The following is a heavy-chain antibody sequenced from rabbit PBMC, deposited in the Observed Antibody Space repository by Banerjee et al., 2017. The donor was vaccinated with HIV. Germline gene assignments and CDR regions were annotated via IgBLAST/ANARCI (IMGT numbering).Heavy chain of an antibody. CDR1: GFDFSSNA. J-gene: IGHJ4*01. V-gene: IGHV1S45*01. CDR3: ATFNSDGGDGYAFSL. D-gene: IGHD6-1*01. Sequence: QEQLVESGGGLVQPEGSLTLTCKASGFDFSSNAMCWFRQAPGKGLEWIACIYAGDSGTTDYASWAKGRFTISRTSSITVTLQMTSLTAADTATYFCATFNSDGGDGYAFSLWGQGTLVSVS. CDR2: IYAGDSGTT.